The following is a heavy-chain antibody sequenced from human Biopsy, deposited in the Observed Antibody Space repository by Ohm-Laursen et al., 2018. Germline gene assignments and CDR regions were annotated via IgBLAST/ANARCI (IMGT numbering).Heavy chain of an antibody. J-gene: IGHJ5*02. D-gene: IGHD3-3*01. CDR2: VYNGGIT. CDR3: ARTPRDSFWSGSYKRGLWFDP. V-gene: IGHV4-59*01. Sequence: TLSLTCGVSGGSIISYYWTWIRQPPGKGLEWIGHVYNGGITNYNPSLKSRVTISKDTSKNQFSLQVSSVTAADTAVYYCARTPRDSFWSGSYKRGLWFDPWGQGTLVIVSS. CDR1: GGSIISYY.